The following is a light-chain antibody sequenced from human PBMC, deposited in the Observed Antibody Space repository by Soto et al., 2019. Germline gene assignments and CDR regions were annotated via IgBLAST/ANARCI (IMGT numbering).Light chain of an antibody. CDR1: QSISNY. CDR2: AAS. Sequence: DIQMTQSPSSLSASVGDRVTITCRAGQSISNYLNWYQQRPGEAPNLLIYAASNLQSGVPSRFSGSGSGTDFTLTISSLQPEDFATYYCQQSYSTPRTFGQGTKLEIK. V-gene: IGKV1-39*01. J-gene: IGKJ2*02. CDR3: QQSYSTPRT.